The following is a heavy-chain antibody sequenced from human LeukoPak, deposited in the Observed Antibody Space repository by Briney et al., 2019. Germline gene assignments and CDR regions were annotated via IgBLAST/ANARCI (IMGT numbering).Heavy chain of an antibody. CDR2: IYYSGST. V-gene: IGHV4-59*01. J-gene: IGHJ6*03. Sequence: SETLSLTCTVSGGSISSYYWSWIRQPPGKRLEWIGYIYYSGSTNHNPSLESRVTISLDTSKNQFSLKLNSVTAADTAMYYCARATYYYYMDVWGKGTTVTVSS. CDR3: ARATYYYYMDV. CDR1: GGSISSYY.